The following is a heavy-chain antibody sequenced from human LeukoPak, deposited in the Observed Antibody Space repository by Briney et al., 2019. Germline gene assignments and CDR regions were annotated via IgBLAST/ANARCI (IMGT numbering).Heavy chain of an antibody. V-gene: IGHV4-59*12. CDR1: GGSISSYY. Sequence: SETLSLTCTVSGGSISSYYWSWIQQPPGKGLEWIGYIYYSGSTNYNPSLKSRVTISVDTSKNQFSLKLSSVTAADTAVYYCARFSSWYFYWFDPWGQGTLVTVSS. J-gene: IGHJ5*02. CDR3: ARFSSWYFYWFDP. CDR2: IYYSGST. D-gene: IGHD6-13*01.